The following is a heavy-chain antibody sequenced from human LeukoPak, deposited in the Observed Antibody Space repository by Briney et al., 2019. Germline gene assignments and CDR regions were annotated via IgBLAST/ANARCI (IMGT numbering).Heavy chain of an antibody. V-gene: IGHV3-13*01. CDR2: IGTAGDT. J-gene: IGHJ3*02. D-gene: IGHD3-22*01. CDR3: ARRSRGYYHDAFDI. Sequence: PGGSLRLSCAASGFTFSSYDMHWVRQATGKGLEWVSAIGTAGDTYYPGSVKGRFTISRENAKNSLYLQMNSLRAGDTAVYYCARRSRGYYHDAFDIWGQGTMVTVPS. CDR1: GFTFSSYD.